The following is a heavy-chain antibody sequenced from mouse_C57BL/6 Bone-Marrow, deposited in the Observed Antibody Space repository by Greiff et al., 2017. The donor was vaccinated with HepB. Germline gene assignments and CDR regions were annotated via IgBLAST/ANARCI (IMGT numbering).Heavy chain of an antibody. CDR1: GYSFTDYN. CDR3: ARGGVQVRGDYYFDY. Sequence: VQLKESGPELVKPGASVKISCKASGYSFTDYNMNWVKQSNGKSLEWIGVINPNYGTTSYNQKFKGKATLTVDQSSSTAYMQLNSLTSEDYAVYYCARGGVQVRGDYYFDYWGQGTTLTVSS. V-gene: IGHV1-39*01. CDR2: INPNYGTT. D-gene: IGHD3-2*02. J-gene: IGHJ2*01.